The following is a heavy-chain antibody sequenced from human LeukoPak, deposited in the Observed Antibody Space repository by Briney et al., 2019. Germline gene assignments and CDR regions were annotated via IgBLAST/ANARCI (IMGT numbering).Heavy chain of an antibody. CDR3: ARGPLAVALYYFDY. Sequence: GASVKVSCKASGYTFTGYYMHWVRQAPGQGLEWMGWINPNSGGTNYAQKFQGWVTMTRDTSISTAYMELSRLRSDDTAVYYCARGPLAVALYYFDYWGQGTLVTVSS. CDR1: GYTFTGYY. J-gene: IGHJ4*02. CDR2: INPNSGGT. D-gene: IGHD2-15*01. V-gene: IGHV1-2*04.